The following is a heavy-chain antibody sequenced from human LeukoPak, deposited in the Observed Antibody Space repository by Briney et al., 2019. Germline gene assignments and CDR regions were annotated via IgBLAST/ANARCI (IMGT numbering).Heavy chain of an antibody. CDR3: ATGSGYYYLDY. V-gene: IGHV4-39*07. D-gene: IGHD3-22*01. CDR2: IYYSGST. J-gene: IGHJ4*02. CDR1: GGSISSSSYY. Sequence: PSETLSLTCTVSGGSISSSSYYWGWIRQPPGKGLERIGSIYYSGSTYYNPSLKSRVTISVDTSKNQFSLNLSSVTAADAAVYFCATGSGYYYLDYWGQGTLVTVSS.